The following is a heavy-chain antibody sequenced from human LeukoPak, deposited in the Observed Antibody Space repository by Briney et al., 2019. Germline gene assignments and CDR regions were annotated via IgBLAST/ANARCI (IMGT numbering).Heavy chain of an antibody. CDR1: GGSVSSSIYY. D-gene: IGHD6-13*01. V-gene: IGHV4-39*01. Sequence: SETLSLTCTVSGGSVSSSIYYWGWIRQPPGKGLEWIGSIYYSGSTSYNPSLKSRVTISVDTSKNQFSLKLSSVTAADTAVYYCARLYSSSLYYYYGMDVWGQGTTVTVSS. J-gene: IGHJ6*02. CDR3: ARLYSSSLYYYYGMDV. CDR2: IYYSGST.